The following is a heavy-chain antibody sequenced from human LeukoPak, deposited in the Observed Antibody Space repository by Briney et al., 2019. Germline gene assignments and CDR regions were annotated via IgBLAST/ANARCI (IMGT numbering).Heavy chain of an antibody. D-gene: IGHD3-22*01. CDR2: IYYSGST. Sequence: SETLSLTCPVSGGSISSSSYYWGWIRQPPGKGLEWIGSIYYSGSTYYNPSLQSRVTISVDTSKNQFSLKLSSVTAADAAVYFCARLRYYDSSGYTFDNWGHGTLVTVSS. V-gene: IGHV4-39*07. J-gene: IGHJ4*01. CDR3: ARLRYYDSSGYTFDN. CDR1: GGSISSSSYY.